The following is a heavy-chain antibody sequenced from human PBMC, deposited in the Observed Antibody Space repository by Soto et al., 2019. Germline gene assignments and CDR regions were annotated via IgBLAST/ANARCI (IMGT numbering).Heavy chain of an antibody. V-gene: IGHV3-15*07. CDR2: IKSKTDGGTT. Sequence: GGSLRLSCAASGFTFSNAWMNWVRQAPGKGLEWVGRIKSKTDGGTTDYAAPVKGRFTISRDDSKNTLYLQMNSLKTEDTAVYYCTTPRHGDYAEYYYYGMDVWGQGTTVTVSS. CDR1: GFTFSNAW. CDR3: TTPRHGDYAEYYYYGMDV. J-gene: IGHJ6*02. D-gene: IGHD4-17*01.